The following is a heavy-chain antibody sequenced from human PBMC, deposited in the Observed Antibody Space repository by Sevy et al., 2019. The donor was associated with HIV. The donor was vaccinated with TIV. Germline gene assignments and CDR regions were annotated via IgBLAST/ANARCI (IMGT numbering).Heavy chain of an antibody. CDR3: ARALAAAASY. Sequence: GESLKISCAASGFTFSSYWMNWVRQAPGKGLEWVANIKQDGSEKYYVDSVKGRFTISRDNAKNSMHLQMNSLRAEDTAVYYCARALAAAASYWGRGTLVTVSS. CDR2: IKQDGSEK. CDR1: GFTFSSYW. D-gene: IGHD6-25*01. V-gene: IGHV3-7*01. J-gene: IGHJ4*02.